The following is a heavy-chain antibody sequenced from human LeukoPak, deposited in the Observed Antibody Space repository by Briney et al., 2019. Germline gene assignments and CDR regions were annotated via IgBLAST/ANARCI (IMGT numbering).Heavy chain of an antibody. V-gene: IGHV4-61*02. CDR2: MYTSGST. CDR1: GGSISSGSYY. J-gene: IGHJ4*02. CDR3: ARGFYYSAYYFDY. D-gene: IGHD3-22*01. Sequence: SETLSLTCTVSGGSISSGSYYWSWIRQPAGKGLEWIGRMYTSGSTNYNPSLKRRVTISVDTSENQFSLKLTSVTAADTAVYYCARGFYYSAYYFDYWGQGTLVTVSS.